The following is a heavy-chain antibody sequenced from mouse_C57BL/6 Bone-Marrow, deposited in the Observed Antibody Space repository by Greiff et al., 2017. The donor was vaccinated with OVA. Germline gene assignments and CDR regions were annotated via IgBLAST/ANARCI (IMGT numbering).Heavy chain of an antibody. Sequence: VQLQQSGPELVKPGASVKISCKASGYTFTGYYMNWVKQSHGHSLEWIGDIYPYNGGTSYNQKFKGKATLTVDKSSSTAYMQLRSLTSEDSAVYYCARDDFYYDYVDYWGQGTTLTVSS. CDR3: ARDDFYYDYVDY. CDR1: GYTFTGYY. CDR2: IYPYNGGT. D-gene: IGHD2-4*01. V-gene: IGHV1-26*01. J-gene: IGHJ2*01.